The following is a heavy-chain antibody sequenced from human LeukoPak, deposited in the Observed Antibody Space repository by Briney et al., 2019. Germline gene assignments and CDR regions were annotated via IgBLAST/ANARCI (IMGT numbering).Heavy chain of an antibody. V-gene: IGHV3-23*01. CDR1: GFTFSSYA. CDR2: ISGSGGTT. Sequence: PGGSLRLSCEASGFTFSSYAMSWVRQAPGKGLEWVAAISGSGGTTYYAESEKGRFTISRDNSKNTLYVQMNSLRAEDTAVYCCAKGSDRRFDYWGQGTLVTVSS. CDR3: AKGSDRRFDY. J-gene: IGHJ4*02.